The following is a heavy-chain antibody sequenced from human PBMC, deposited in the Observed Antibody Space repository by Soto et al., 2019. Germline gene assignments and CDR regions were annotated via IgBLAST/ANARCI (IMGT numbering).Heavy chain of an antibody. CDR1: GGSITSVDSY. CDR2: IYHSGST. Sequence: QVQLQESGPGQVKTSQTLSLTCTVSGGSITSVDSYWSWSRQSPGKGLEWIGFIYHSGSTYYNPYLKSRLTISIDTSKNQVSLNLSSVTAADTAVYYCARARMPHYFDYWGQGTLVAVSS. V-gene: IGHV4-30-4*01. J-gene: IGHJ4*02. D-gene: IGHD2-15*01. CDR3: ARARMPHYFDY.